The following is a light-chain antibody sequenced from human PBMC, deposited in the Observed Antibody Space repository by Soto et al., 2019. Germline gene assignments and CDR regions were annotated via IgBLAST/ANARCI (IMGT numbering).Light chain of an antibody. J-gene: IGKJ1*01. CDR3: QHYNSYSEA. CDR1: QGISSY. CDR2: AAS. Sequence: DIQLTQSPSFLSASVGDRLTITCRASQGISSYLAWYQQKPGKAPKLLIYAASTLQSGVPSRFSGSGSGTEFTLTISSLQPDDFATYYCQHYNSYSEAFGQGTKV. V-gene: IGKV1-9*01.